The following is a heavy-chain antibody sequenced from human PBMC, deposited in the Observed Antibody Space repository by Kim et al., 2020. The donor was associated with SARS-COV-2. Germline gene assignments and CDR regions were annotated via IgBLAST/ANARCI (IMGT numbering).Heavy chain of an antibody. V-gene: IGHV3-21*01. CDR3: ARDGWNYDILTGYYLYYFDF. Sequence: RGSLRLSCAASGFTFSTYSMNWVRQAPGKGLEWVSSISTSSSYIYYADSVKGRFTISRDNAKNSLYLQMNSLRAEDTAVYYCARDGWNYDILTGYYLYYFDFWGQGTLVTVSS. D-gene: IGHD3-9*01. CDR1: GFTFSTYS. CDR2: ISTSSSYI. J-gene: IGHJ4*02.